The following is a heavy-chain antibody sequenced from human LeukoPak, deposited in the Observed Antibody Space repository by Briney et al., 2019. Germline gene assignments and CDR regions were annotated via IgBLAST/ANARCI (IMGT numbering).Heavy chain of an antibody. D-gene: IGHD2-2*01. V-gene: IGHV1-2*04. J-gene: IGHJ5*02. CDR3: ARATFDHYCSSTSCKVAWFDP. Sequence: ASVKVSCKASGYTFTGYYMHWVRQAPGQGLEWMGWINPNGGGTNYAQKFQGWVTMTRDTSISTAYMELSRLRSDDTAVYYCARATFDHYCSSTSCKVAWFDPWGQGTLVTVSS. CDR1: GYTFTGYY. CDR2: INPNGGGT.